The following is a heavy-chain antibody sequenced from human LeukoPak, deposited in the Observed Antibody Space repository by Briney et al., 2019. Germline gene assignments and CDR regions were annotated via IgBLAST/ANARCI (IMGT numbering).Heavy chain of an antibody. CDR1: VDSVSITSAS. V-gene: IGHV6-1*01. J-gene: IGHJ4*02. Sequence: SQTLSLTCAIPVDSVSITSASAKSARHSPTRGLACAGTIYHRSKWYNDYAVYVKSRITINPDTSKNQFSLQLNSVTPEDTAVYYCARGDYDILPGYYNGIDYWGQGTLVTVYS. D-gene: IGHD3-9*01. CDR2: IYHRSKWYN. CDR3: ARGDYDILPGYYNGIDY.